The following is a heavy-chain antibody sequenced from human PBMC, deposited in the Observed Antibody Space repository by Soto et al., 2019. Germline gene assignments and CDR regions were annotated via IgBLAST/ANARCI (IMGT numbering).Heavy chain of an antibody. CDR1: GGSITSTIDY. J-gene: IGHJ5*01. Sequence: SETLSLTCSVSGGSITSTIDYWGWIRQSPGKGLEWIGNIYYDGSTFYNPSLKSRVTISVDTSKRQFSLRVSSVTAADTAVYYCARRGSASLTNWSDSWGHGTRVTVSS. V-gene: IGHV4-39*01. D-gene: IGHD3-16*01. CDR3: ARRGSASLTNWSDS. CDR2: IYYDGST.